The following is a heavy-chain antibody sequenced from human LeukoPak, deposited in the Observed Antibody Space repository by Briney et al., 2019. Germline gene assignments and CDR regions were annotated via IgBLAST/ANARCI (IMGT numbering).Heavy chain of an antibody. Sequence: SVKVSCKASGYTFTSYAISWVRQAPGQGLEWMGGIIPIFGTANYAQKFQGRVTITADESTSTAYMELSSLRSEDTAVYYCARATVVTAIKDAFDIWGQGTMVTVSS. CDR3: ARATVVTAIKDAFDI. D-gene: IGHD2-21*02. J-gene: IGHJ3*02. CDR2: IIPIFGTA. V-gene: IGHV1-69*13. CDR1: GYTFTSYA.